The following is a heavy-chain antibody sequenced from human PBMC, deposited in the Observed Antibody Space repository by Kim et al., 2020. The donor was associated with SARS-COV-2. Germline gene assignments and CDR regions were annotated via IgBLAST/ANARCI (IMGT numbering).Heavy chain of an antibody. V-gene: IGHV4-39*07. J-gene: IGHJ3*02. D-gene: IGHD6-13*01. Sequence: NPSLKSRVTISVDTSKNQFSLKLSSVTAADTAVYYCARDDSSSWSDAFDIWGQGTMVTVSS. CDR3: ARDDSSSWSDAFDI.